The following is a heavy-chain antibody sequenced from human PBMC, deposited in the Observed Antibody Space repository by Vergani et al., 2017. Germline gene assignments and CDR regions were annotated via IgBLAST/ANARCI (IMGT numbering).Heavy chain of an antibody. CDR3: VRARCSGPCFMSNWFDS. V-gene: IGHV3-74*01. CDR1: GISFSGYW. Sequence: EVQLVESGGGLIHPGGSLRLSCEGSGISFSGYWMHWVRQSPEQGLVWVSRIKSDGSITNYADSVEGRFTISRDNAKNTLYLEMNSLRGNDTAIYYCVRARCSGPCFMSNWFDSGGQGTLVTVSS. D-gene: IGHD5-12*01. CDR2: IKSDGSIT. J-gene: IGHJ5*01.